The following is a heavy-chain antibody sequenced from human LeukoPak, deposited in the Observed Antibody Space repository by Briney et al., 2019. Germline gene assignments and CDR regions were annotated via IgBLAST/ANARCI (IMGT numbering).Heavy chain of an antibody. Sequence: ASLKVSCKASGYSFTNYDINWVRQASGQGLEWMGWVSPDSSKTCYAQQFQGRVIMSVNTSISTVYMDLSSLTSEDTAVYYCARGPPQSSSSDYWGQGTLVTVSS. CDR2: VSPDSSKT. CDR1: GYSFTNYD. V-gene: IGHV1-8*01. D-gene: IGHD6-13*01. CDR3: ARGPPQSSSSDY. J-gene: IGHJ4*02.